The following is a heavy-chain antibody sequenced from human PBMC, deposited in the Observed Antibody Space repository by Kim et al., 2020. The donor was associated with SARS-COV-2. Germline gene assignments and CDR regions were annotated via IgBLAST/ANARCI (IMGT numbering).Heavy chain of an antibody. J-gene: IGHJ6*02. D-gene: IGHD2-21*02. CDR3: AKGTADYYNGMDV. Sequence: SETLSLTCTVSGGSISSYYWSWIRQPAGKGLEWLGRLYVGGSTNYNPSLKSRVTMSVDTSKNQLSLKLTYVTAADTAVYYCAKGTADYYNGMDVWGQGTTVTVSS. V-gene: IGHV4-4*07. CDR1: GGSISSYY. CDR2: LYVGGST.